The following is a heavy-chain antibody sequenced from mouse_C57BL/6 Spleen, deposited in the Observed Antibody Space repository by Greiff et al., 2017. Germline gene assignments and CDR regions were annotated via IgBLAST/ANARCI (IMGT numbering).Heavy chain of an antibody. CDR2: IDPSDRYT. D-gene: IGHD2-1*01. V-gene: IGHV1-69*01. J-gene: IGHJ3*01. CDR1: GYTFTSYW. Sequence: VQLQQPGAELVMPGASVKLSCKASGYTFTSYWMHWVKQRPGQGLEWIGEIDPSDRYTNYNQKFKGKSTLTVDKSSSTAYMQLSRLTSEDSAVYYCAVYYGNYDWFAYWGQGTLVTVSA. CDR3: AVYYGNYDWFAY.